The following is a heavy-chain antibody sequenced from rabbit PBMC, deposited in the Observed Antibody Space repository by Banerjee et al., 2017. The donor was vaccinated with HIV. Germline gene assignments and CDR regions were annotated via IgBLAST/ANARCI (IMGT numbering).Heavy chain of an antibody. CDR3: ARDRGSGWDDALDP. V-gene: IGHV1S7*01. CDR2: IYPITETT. Sequence: QLEESGGRLVQPGGSLTLSCKAFGFTISGYWMNWVRQAPGKGLEWIGVIYPITETTYYANWVNGRFTISSDNAQNTVDLQMNSLTAADTATYFCARDRGSGWDDALDPWGQGTLVTVS. D-gene: IGHD4-1*01. CDR1: GFTISGYW. J-gene: IGHJ2*01.